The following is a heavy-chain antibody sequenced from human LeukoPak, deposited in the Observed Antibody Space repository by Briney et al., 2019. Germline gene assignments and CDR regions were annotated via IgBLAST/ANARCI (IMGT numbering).Heavy chain of an antibody. CDR2: ISGSGSRT. CDR1: GLRVSDYY. V-gene: IGHV3-23*01. CDR3: ANYDLLVREPSFDF. Sequence: PGGSLRLSCAASGLRVSDYYMSWVRQAPGKGLEWVSAISGSGSRTYYVDSVKGRFTISRDNSRNTVYLQMNSLRAEDTAVYYCANYDLLVREPSFDFWGQGTLVTVSS. J-gene: IGHJ4*02. D-gene: IGHD3-3*01.